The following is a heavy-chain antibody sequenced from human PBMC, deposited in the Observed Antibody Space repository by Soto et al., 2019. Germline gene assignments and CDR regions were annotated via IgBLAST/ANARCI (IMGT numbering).Heavy chain of an antibody. Sequence: PSETLSLTCTVSGGSVTSVGDYWTWIRQSPGKGLEWIGYISNSGSTGYNPSLKTRLSMSVDRSKNQFTLRLTSVTAADTAVYFCATESGSTYGYFDHWGQGTQVTVSS. D-gene: IGHD5-18*01. CDR3: ATESGSTYGYFDH. V-gene: IGHV4-30-4*01. J-gene: IGHJ4*02. CDR1: GGSVTSVGDY. CDR2: ISNSGST.